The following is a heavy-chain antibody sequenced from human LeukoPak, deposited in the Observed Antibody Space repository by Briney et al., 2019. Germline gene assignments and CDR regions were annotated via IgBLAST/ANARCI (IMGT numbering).Heavy chain of an antibody. Sequence: GGSLRLSCAASGFTFSSYWMSWVRQAPGKGLEWVANIKQDGSEKYYVDSVKGRFTISRDNAKNSLYLQMNSLRAEDTAVYYCARDTTIFGAVTTSFDYWGQGTLVTVSS. J-gene: IGHJ4*02. CDR1: GFTFSSYW. D-gene: IGHD3-3*01. CDR2: IKQDGSEK. V-gene: IGHV3-7*01. CDR3: ARDTTIFGAVTTSFDY.